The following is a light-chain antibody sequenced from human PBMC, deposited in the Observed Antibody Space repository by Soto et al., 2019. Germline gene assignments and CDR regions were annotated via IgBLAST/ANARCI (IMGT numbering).Light chain of an antibody. CDR3: QQHNQWPIT. Sequence: IVMKQSPATLSVSPGETASLSCRASQSAGNFLAWYQQKPGQAPRLLIYYISTRATGIPARFSGSGSGTEFTLTINSLQSEDSAVYYCQQHNQWPITFGQGTRLEIK. V-gene: IGKV3D-15*01. J-gene: IGKJ5*01. CDR2: YIS. CDR1: QSAGNF.